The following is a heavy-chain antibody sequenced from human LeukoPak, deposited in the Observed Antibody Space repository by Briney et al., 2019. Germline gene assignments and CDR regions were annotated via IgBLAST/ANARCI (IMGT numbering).Heavy chain of an antibody. CDR1: GFTFSDYY. J-gene: IGHJ3*02. Sequence: GGSLRLSCAASGFTFSDYYIHWIRQAPGKGLEWVSFISSRSGSVKYYADSVKGRFTISRDNAKNSLYLQMNSLRDEDTAVYYCARAMVVTAIPLDAFDIWGQGTLVTVSS. CDR2: ISSRSGSVK. D-gene: IGHD2-21*02. CDR3: ARAMVVTAIPLDAFDI. V-gene: IGHV3-11*01.